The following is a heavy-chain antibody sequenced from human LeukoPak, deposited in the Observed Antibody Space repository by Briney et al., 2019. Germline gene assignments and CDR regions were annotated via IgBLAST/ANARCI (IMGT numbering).Heavy chain of an antibody. D-gene: IGHD5-12*01. Sequence: GGSLRLSCAASGFTFSSYWMHWVRQAPGKGPVWVSRINGDGSITAYADSVKGRFTISRDNAKNTLYLQMNSLRAEDTAVYYCARRGPEIVATIDYWGQGTLVTVSS. CDR3: ARRGPEIVATIDY. CDR2: INGDGSIT. J-gene: IGHJ4*02. CDR1: GFTFSSYW. V-gene: IGHV3-74*01.